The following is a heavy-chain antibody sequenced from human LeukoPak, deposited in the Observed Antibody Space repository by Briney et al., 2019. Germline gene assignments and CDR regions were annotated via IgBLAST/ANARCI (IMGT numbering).Heavy chain of an antibody. D-gene: IGHD3-3*02. V-gene: IGHV1-2*02. Sequence: ASVKVSCKASGYTFTGYFLHWIRQAPGQGLEWMGWINPSSGGTEYAQKFQGRVTMTRDTSIGTAYMELSRLTSDDTAVYYCARVSSIWTDYWGQGTLVTVSS. CDR1: GYTFTGYF. CDR3: ARVSSIWTDY. J-gene: IGHJ4*02. CDR2: INPSSGGT.